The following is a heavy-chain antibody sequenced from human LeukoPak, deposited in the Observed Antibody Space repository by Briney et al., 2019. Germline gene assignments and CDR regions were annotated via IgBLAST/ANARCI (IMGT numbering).Heavy chain of an antibody. Sequence: GGSLRLSCAASGFTVSSNYMSWVRQAPGKGLEWVSVIYSGGSTYYADSVKGRFAISRDNSKNTLYLQMNSLRAEDTAVYYCAKVRALGFYYMDVWGKGTTVTVSS. J-gene: IGHJ6*03. D-gene: IGHD7-27*01. CDR2: IYSGGST. CDR1: GFTVSSNY. CDR3: AKVRALGFYYMDV. V-gene: IGHV3-53*01.